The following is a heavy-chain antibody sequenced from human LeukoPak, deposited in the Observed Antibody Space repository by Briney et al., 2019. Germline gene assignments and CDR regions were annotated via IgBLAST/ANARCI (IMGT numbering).Heavy chain of an antibody. CDR1: GYTFTSYA. CDR3: ARVHPTPGFYYGMDV. D-gene: IGHD4-23*01. Sequence: ASLKVSCKASGYTFTSYAMNWVRQAPGQGLEWMGWINTNTGNPTYAQGFTGRFVFSLDTSVSTAYLQISSLKAEDTAVYYCARVHPTPGFYYGMDVWGQGTTVTVSS. CDR2: INTNTGNP. V-gene: IGHV7-4-1*02. J-gene: IGHJ6*02.